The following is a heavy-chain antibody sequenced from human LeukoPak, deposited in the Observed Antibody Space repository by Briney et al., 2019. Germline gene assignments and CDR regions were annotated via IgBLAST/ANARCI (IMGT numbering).Heavy chain of an antibody. CDR1: GYTFTSYG. Sequence: GASVKVSCKASGYTFTSYGISWVRQAPGQGLEWMGWISAYNGNTNYAQRFQGRVTITADKSTSTAYMELSSLRSEDTAVYYCAREPDVDCYDSGGYYFDYWGQGTLVTVSS. CDR3: AREPDVDCYDSGGYYFDY. V-gene: IGHV1-18*01. D-gene: IGHD3-22*01. J-gene: IGHJ4*02. CDR2: ISAYNGNT.